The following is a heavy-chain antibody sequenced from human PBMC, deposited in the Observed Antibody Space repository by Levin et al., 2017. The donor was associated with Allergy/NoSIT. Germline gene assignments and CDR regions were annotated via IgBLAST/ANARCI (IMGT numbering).Heavy chain of an antibody. CDR3: TSREPATNLPYYFDF. D-gene: IGHD1-26*01. V-gene: IGHV3-73*01. CDR1: GLTFSGSA. CDR2: IRSKSYSYAT. Sequence: GESLKISCAASGLTFSGSAMHWVRQASGKGLEWVGRIRSKSYSYATEYAASVKGRFTIPRDDSKNMAYLQMNSLKTEDTAVYYCTSREPATNLPYYFDFWGQGALVTVSS. J-gene: IGHJ4*02.